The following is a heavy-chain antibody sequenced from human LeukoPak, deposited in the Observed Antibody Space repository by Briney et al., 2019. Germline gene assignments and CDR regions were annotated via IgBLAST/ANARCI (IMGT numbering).Heavy chain of an antibody. CDR3: AKDGIAAASSFDY. CDR1: GFTFSNYA. CDR2: ISSNGGST. J-gene: IGHJ4*02. D-gene: IGHD6-13*01. Sequence: GGSLRLSCAASGFTFSNYAIHWVRQAPGKGLEYVSAISSNGGSTYYANSVKGRFTISRDNSKNTLYLQMNSLRAEDTAVYYCAKDGIAAASSFDYWGQGTLVTVSS. V-gene: IGHV3-64*01.